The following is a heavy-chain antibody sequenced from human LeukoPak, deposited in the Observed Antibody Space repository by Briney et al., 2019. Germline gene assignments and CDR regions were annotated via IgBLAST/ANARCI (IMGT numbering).Heavy chain of an antibody. V-gene: IGHV3-43*02. CDR3: AKGFSGRYRH. Sequence: SGGSLRLSCAASGFTFDDYAMHWVHQAPGKGLEWVSLISGDGGSTYYADSVKGRFTISRDNSKNYLYLQMNSLRTEDTALYYCAKGFSGRYRHWGQGTLVTVSS. CDR1: GFTFDDYA. CDR2: ISGDGGST. J-gene: IGHJ4*02. D-gene: IGHD1-26*01.